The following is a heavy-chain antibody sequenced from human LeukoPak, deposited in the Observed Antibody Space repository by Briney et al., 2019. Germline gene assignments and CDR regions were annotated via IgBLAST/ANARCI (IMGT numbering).Heavy chain of an antibody. CDR2: IYWDDDK. J-gene: IGHJ4*02. V-gene: IGHV2-5*02. CDR1: GFSLSTCGVG. Sequence: SGPTLVKPSQTLTLTCTFSGFSLSTCGVGVGWIRQPPGKALEWLALIYWDDDKRYSPSLKSRLTITKDTSNTQVVLTMTNMDPVDTATYYCAHVPRGNSFDYWGQGTLVTVSS. CDR3: AHVPRGNSFDY.